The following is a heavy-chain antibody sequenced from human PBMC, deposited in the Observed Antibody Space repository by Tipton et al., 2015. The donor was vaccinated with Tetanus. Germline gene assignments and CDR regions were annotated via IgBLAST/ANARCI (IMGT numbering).Heavy chain of an antibody. CDR1: GGSINSGGHF. J-gene: IGHJ4*02. CDR2: IRDNGNS. V-gene: IGHV4-31*03. Sequence: TLSLTCTVSGGSINSGGHFWTWIRQRTGKGLEWIGHIRDNGNSYANPSLSGRVTMSVDTRKNQFSLNLTSVTVADSAVYFCARVSRRNFYFDYWGPGAQVTVSS. D-gene: IGHD2/OR15-2a*01. CDR3: ARVSRRNFYFDY.